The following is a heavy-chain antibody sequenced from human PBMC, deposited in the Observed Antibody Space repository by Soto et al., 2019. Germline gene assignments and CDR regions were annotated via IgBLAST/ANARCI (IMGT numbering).Heavy chain of an antibody. CDR2: IFSSGST. D-gene: IGHD2-21*02. CDR1: GGSITDYS. CDR3: ARDQGVVVTADNWFDP. Sequence: SETLSLTCTVSGGSITDYSWVWIRQPAGKGLEWIGRIFSSGSTNYNPSLEGRIAMSLDTSKNQFSLKLNSATATDTAVYFCARDQGVVVTADNWFDPWGQGILVTV. J-gene: IGHJ5*02. V-gene: IGHV4-4*07.